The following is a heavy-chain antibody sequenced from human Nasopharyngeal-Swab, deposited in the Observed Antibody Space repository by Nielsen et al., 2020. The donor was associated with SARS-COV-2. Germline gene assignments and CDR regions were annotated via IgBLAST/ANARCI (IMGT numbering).Heavy chain of an antibody. CDR3: ANAQTD. CDR2: ISWNSRSI. J-gene: IGHJ4*02. D-gene: IGHD2-21*02. CDR1: GFIFDDYA. V-gene: IGHV3-9*01. Sequence: SLKISCAASGFIFDDYAMHWVRQVPGKGLEWVSGISWNSRSIAYADSVKGRFTISRDNAKNSLYLQMNSLRAEDTAVYYCANAQTDWGQGTLVTVSS.